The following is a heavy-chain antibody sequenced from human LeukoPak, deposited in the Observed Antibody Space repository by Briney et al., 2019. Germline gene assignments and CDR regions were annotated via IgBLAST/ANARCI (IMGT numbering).Heavy chain of an antibody. J-gene: IGHJ4*02. CDR3: AKGSSLGAADN. V-gene: IGHV3-43*01. Sequence: GGPLRLSCAASGFAFEDYMMHWVRQAPGKGLEWVSLISWDGGTTDYSDSVKGRFTISRDNSRKSLYLQMNRLRIEDTAFYYCAKGSSLGAADNWGQGTLVTVSS. CDR1: GFAFEDYM. CDR2: ISWDGGTT. D-gene: IGHD2-15*01.